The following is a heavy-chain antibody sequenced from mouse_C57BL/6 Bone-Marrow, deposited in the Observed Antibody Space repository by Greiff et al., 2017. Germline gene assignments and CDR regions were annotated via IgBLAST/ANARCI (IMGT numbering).Heavy chain of an antibody. CDR1: GFNIKDDY. Sequence: EVKLQESGAELVRPGASVKLSCTASGFNIKDDYMHWVKQRPEQGLDWIGWIDPENGDTEYASKFQGKATITVDTSSNTAYLQLSSLTSEDTAVYYCTRMAYWGQGTLVTVSA. CDR3: TRMAY. J-gene: IGHJ3*01. CDR2: IDPENGDT. V-gene: IGHV14-4*01.